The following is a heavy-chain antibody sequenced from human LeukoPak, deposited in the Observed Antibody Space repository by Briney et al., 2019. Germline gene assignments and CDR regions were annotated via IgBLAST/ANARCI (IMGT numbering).Heavy chain of an antibody. Sequence: PSETLSLTCTVSGGSISSGGYYWSWIRQHPGKGLEWIGYIYYSGSTYYNPSLKSRVTISVDTSKNQFSLKLSSVTAADTAVYYCARERSDGSGSYMAFDIWGQGTMVIVSS. V-gene: IGHV4-31*03. CDR2: IYYSGST. D-gene: IGHD3-10*01. CDR1: GGSISSGGYY. J-gene: IGHJ3*02. CDR3: ARERSDGSGSYMAFDI.